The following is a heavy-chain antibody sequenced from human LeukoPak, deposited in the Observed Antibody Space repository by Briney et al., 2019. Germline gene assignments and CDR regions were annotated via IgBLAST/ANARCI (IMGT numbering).Heavy chain of an antibody. Sequence: SETLSLTCIVSGGSLSGAYWNWIRQPPGEGLEWGGHIYYSGSSNYTPSLKSRVTISVATCKIHFSLKLSSVTAADTAVYYCARAIRSRITIFGVVPAEFDPWGQGTLVTVSS. CDR3: ARAIRSRITIFGVVPAEFDP. V-gene: IGHV4-59*01. CDR2: IYYSGSS. J-gene: IGHJ5*02. CDR1: GGSLSGAY. D-gene: IGHD3-3*01.